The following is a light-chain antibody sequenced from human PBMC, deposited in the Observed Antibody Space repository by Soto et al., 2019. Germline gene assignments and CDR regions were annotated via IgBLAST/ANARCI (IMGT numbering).Light chain of an antibody. J-gene: IGKJ1*01. CDR1: QSLRNW. CDR3: KHYDPHSWT. Sequence: DIQMTQSPSTLSASVGDRVTITCRASQSLRNWLAWYQQKPGKAPKLLIYKASSLESGVPSRFSGSGSGANFTLTINGLHPDNFATYSSKHYDPHSWTFGKGPKV. CDR2: KAS. V-gene: IGKV1-5*03.